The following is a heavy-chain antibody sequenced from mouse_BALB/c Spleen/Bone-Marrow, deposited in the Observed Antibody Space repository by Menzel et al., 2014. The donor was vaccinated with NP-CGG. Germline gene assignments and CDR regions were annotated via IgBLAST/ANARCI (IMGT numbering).Heavy chain of an antibody. CDR3: AREARSAMDY. CDR2: IYPGDGDT. J-gene: IGHJ4*01. CDR1: GYAFSTYW. V-gene: IGHV1-80*01. Sequence: VQLQQSGAELVRPESSVKISCKASGYAFSTYWMIWVKQRPGQGLEWIGQIYPGDGDTNYNGKFKGKATLTADKSSSTAYMQLSSLTSDDSSVYFCAREARSAMDYWGQGTSVTVSS.